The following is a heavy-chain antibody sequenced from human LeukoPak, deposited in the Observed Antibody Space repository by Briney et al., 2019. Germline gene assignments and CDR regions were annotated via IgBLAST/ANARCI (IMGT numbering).Heavy chain of an antibody. CDR1: GFTFSSYG. Sequence: GGSLRLSCAASGFTFSSYGMHWVRQAPGKGLEWVAFIRNDGSNKYYADSVKGRFTISRDNSKNTLYLQMNSLRAEDTAVYYCAKDRTVNTVMVRLFDYWGQGTLVTVSS. J-gene: IGHJ4*02. V-gene: IGHV3-30*02. CDR3: AKDRTVNTVMVRLFDY. D-gene: IGHD5-18*01. CDR2: IRNDGSNK.